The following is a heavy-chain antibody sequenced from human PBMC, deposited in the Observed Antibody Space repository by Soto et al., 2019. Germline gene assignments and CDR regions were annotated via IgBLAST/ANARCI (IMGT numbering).Heavy chain of an antibody. V-gene: IGHV4-39*01. J-gene: IGHJ3*02. D-gene: IGHD3-22*01. CDR2: VYYSGST. CDR3: ARQTDSYYTFDAFDI. CDR1: GGSISSGSYY. Sequence: PSETLSLTCTVSGGSISSGSYYLDWIRQPPGKGLEWIGNVYYSGSTNYNPSLESRVTISVDTSKNQFSLKLSSVTAADTVVYYCARQTDSYYTFDAFDIWGQGTMVTVSS.